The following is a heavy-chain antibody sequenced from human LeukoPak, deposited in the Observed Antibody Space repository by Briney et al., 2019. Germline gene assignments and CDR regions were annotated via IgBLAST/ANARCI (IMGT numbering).Heavy chain of an antibody. D-gene: IGHD4-11*01. CDR2: ISYDGSNK. CDR1: GFTFSNYG. CDR3: ARDLDYSTGFDY. J-gene: IGHJ4*02. V-gene: IGHV3-30*03. Sequence: PGRSLRLSCAASGFTFSNYGMHWVRQAPGKGLEWVAVISYDGSNKYYADSVKGRFTISRDIANSLLYLQMNSLRADDTAVYYCARDLDYSTGFDYWGQGTLVTVSS.